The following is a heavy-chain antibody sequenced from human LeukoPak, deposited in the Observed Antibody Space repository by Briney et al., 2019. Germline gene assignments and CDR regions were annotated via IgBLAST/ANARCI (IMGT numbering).Heavy chain of an antibody. J-gene: IGHJ4*02. CDR3: ARGKDSYGLDY. V-gene: IGHV3-66*01. CDR1: GFTVSSNY. D-gene: IGHD5-18*01. Sequence: PGGSLRLSCAASGFTVSSNYMSWVRQAPGKGLEWVSVIYSGGSTYYADSVKGRFTISRGNSKNTLYLQMNSLRAEDTAVYYCARGKDSYGLDYWGQGTLVTVSS. CDR2: IYSGGST.